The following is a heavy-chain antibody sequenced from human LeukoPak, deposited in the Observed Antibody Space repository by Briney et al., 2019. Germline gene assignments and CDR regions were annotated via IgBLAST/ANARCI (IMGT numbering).Heavy chain of an antibody. Sequence: SETLSLTCTVSGGSISSSLYFWGWIRLPPGKGLEWIGSIYYTGSTYYNPSLKSRVTISVDTSKNQFSLKLSSVTAADTAVYYCARRVAQIAALDYWGQGTLLTVSS. J-gene: IGHJ4*02. CDR2: IYYTGST. V-gene: IGHV4-39*01. D-gene: IGHD6-25*01. CDR3: ARRVAQIAALDY. CDR1: GGSISSSLYF.